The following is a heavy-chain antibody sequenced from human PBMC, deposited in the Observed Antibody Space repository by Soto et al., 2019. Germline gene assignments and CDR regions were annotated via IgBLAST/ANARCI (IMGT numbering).Heavy chain of an antibody. CDR2: IIPIFGTA. J-gene: IGHJ3*02. CDR1: GGTFSSYA. Sequence: QVQLVQSGAEVKKPGSSVKVSCKASGGTFSSYAISWVRQAPGQGLEWMGGIIPIFGTANYAQKFQGRVTITEDESTSTAYMELSSLRSEDTAVYYCARDPRFTVTTLHAFDIWGQGTMVTVSS. V-gene: IGHV1-69*01. CDR3: ARDPRFTVTTLHAFDI. D-gene: IGHD4-4*01.